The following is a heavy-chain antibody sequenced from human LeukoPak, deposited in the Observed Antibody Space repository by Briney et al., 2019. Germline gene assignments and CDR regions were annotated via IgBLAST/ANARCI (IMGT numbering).Heavy chain of an antibody. J-gene: IGHJ1*01. CDR1: AFTFSSYA. Sequence: GGSLRLSCAASAFTFSSYAMSWVRQAPGKGLEWVSAISGSGGSTYYADSVRGRFTISRDNSKNTLYLQMNSLRAEDTAVYYCAKGEVRGPTQYFQHWGQGTLVTVSS. D-gene: IGHD3-10*01. CDR3: AKGEVRGPTQYFQH. CDR2: ISGSGGST. V-gene: IGHV3-23*01.